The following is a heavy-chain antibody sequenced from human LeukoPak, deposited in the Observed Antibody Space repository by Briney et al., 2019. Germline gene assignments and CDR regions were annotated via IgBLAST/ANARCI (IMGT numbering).Heavy chain of an antibody. CDR1: GFIFSTYA. J-gene: IGHJ4*02. D-gene: IGHD6-19*01. Sequence: GGSLRLSCAASGFIFSTYAMHWVRQAPGKGLEWVAVISEDGSYDFYADSVKGRFTISRDNAKNSLYLQMNSLRAEDTAVYYCAARYSSGWYEYFDYWGQGTLVTVSS. V-gene: IGHV3-30*04. CDR2: ISEDGSYD. CDR3: AARYSSGWYEYFDY.